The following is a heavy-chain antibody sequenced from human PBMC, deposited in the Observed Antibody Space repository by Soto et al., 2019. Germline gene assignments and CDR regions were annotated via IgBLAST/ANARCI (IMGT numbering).Heavy chain of an antibody. CDR2: IKSESDDGTT. J-gene: IGHJ5*02. CDR1: GLTVRNTW. CDR3: TAVPDDGGNHFRRPFAT. D-gene: IGHD3-3*02. V-gene: IGHV3-15*07. Sequence: PGGSLRLSCAASGLTVRNTWMNWVRQAPGKGLEWVGRIKSESDDGTTAYNAPVKGRFTISRDVSKNTLFLQMNSLKTEDTAVYYCTAVPDDGGNHFRRPFATWGQGTRVTVSS.